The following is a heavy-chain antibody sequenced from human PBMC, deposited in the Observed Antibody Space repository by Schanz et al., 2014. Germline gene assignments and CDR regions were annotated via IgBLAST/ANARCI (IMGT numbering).Heavy chain of an antibody. CDR3: AREAKWGQWYFDL. V-gene: IGHV3-30*03. CDR2: VGDTGTTK. D-gene: IGHD1-26*01. Sequence: QVQLVESGGGLVQPGGSLRLSCAASGFTFSRNAMNWVRQAPGKGLEWVAVVGDTGTTKFYADSVKGRLTVSRDNSENTVYLEFHSLRSEDTALYYCAREAKWGQWYFDLWGRGSLVTVSS. CDR1: GFTFSRNA. J-gene: IGHJ2*01.